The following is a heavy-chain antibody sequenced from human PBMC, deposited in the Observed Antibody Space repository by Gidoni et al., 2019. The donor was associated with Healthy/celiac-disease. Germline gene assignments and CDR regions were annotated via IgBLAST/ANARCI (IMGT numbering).Heavy chain of an antibody. Sequence: QLQLQESGPGLVKPSETLSLTCTVSGGSLSRSRDYWGWLRQPPGKGLEWIGSIYYSGSAYYNPSLKSRVTISVDTSKNQFSLKLSSVTAADTAVYYCASRDIAVAGSNVDYWGQGTLVTVSS. CDR3: ASRDIAVAGSNVDY. J-gene: IGHJ4*02. CDR2: IYYSGSA. D-gene: IGHD6-19*01. V-gene: IGHV4-39*01. CDR1: GGSLSRSRDY.